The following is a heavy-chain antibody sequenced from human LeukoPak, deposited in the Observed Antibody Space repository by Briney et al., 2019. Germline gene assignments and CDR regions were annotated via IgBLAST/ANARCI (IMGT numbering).Heavy chain of an antibody. V-gene: IGHV1-69*02. CDR1: GGTFSSYT. J-gene: IGHJ4*02. D-gene: IGHD2-2*01. Sequence: SVKVSCKASGGTFSSYTISWVRQAPGQGLEWMGRIIPILGIANYAQKFQGRVTITADKSTNTAYMELSSLRSEDTAVYYCATIRVEGDIVVVPAAMRPDPAFDYWGQGTLVTVSS. CDR2: IIPILGIA. CDR3: ATIRVEGDIVVVPAAMRPDPAFDY.